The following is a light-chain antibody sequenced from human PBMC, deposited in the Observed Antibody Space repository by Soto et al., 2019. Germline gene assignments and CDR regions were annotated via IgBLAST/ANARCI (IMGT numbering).Light chain of an antibody. Sequence: EIVLTQSPATLSLSPGERATLSCRAIQSVGSFLACYQQKPGQAPRLLIYYISTRATGIPARFSGSGSGTEFTLTINSLQSEDSAVYYCQQHNQWPISFGQGTRLENK. CDR3: QQHNQWPIS. CDR2: YIS. J-gene: IGKJ5*01. V-gene: IGKV3-11*01. CDR1: QSVGSF.